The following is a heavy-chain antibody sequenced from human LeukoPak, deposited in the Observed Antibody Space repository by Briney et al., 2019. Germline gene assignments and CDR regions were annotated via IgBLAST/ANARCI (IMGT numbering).Heavy chain of an antibody. CDR2: IRSKTYGGTT. CDR1: GFTFGDYP. CDR3: TREGGWYYFDY. V-gene: IGHV3-49*04. Sequence: GGSLRLSCTASGFTFGDYPMSWVRQAPGKGLEWVGFIRSKTYGGTTEYAASVKGRFTISRDDSKSVAYLHMDSLKTEDTALYYCTREGGWYYFDYWGQGTLVTVSS. J-gene: IGHJ4*02. D-gene: IGHD6-19*01.